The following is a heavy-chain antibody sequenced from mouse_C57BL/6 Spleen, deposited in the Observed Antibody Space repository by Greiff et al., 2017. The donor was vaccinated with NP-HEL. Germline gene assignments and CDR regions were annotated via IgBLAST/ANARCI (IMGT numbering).Heavy chain of an antibody. CDR1: GYTFTSYW. J-gene: IGHJ4*01. Sequence: VQRVESGAELAKPGASVKLSCKASGYTFTSYWMHWVKQRPGQGLEWIGYINPSSGYTKYNQKFKDKATLTADKSSSTAYMQLSSLTYEDSAVYYCARAYYGSSHYYAMDYWGQGTSVTVSS. D-gene: IGHD1-1*01. CDR2: INPSSGYT. V-gene: IGHV1-7*01. CDR3: ARAYYGSSHYYAMDY.